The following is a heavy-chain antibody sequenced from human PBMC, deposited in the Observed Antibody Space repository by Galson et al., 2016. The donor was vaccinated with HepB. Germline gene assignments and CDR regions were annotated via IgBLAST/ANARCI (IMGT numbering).Heavy chain of an antibody. V-gene: IGHV3-23*01. Sequence: SLRLSCAASGFTFSSYAMHWVRQAPGKGLEWASGISGGSANIYYADSVKGRFTISRDNSKNTLYLQMNSLRAEDTAVYYCARWASSDYGDGLDVWGQGTTVTVSS. CDR3: ARWASSDYGDGLDV. J-gene: IGHJ6*02. D-gene: IGHD4/OR15-4a*01. CDR2: ISGGSANI. CDR1: GFTFSSYA.